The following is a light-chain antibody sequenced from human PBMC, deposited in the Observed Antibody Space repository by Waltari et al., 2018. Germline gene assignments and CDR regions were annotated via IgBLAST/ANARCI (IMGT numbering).Light chain of an antibody. J-gene: IGKJ5*01. CDR3: MQATHWPVT. V-gene: IGKV2-30*01. Sequence: DVGLTQPPLSLLVSPGPSASISFRSSQSLIYTDGISYLNWFHQRPGQAPRRLIYKVSNRDSGVPDRFSGSGSGTDFTLMISSVEADDVGVYFCMQATHWPVTFGQGTRLEIK. CDR1: QSLIYTDGISY. CDR2: KVS.